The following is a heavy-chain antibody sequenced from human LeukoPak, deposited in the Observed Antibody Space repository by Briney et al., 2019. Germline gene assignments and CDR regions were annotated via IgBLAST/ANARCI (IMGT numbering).Heavy chain of an antibody. CDR2: IKQDGSEK. J-gene: IGHJ4*02. CDR1: GLTFSDYW. D-gene: IGHD1-1*01. Sequence: PGGSLRLSCTASGLTFSDYWMSWVRQAPGRGLEWVANIKQDGSEKYYVDSVKGRFTISRDSSKNSLYLQMNSLRAEDTAVYYCARGYGLAYWGQGTLVTVSS. V-gene: IGHV3-7*03. CDR3: ARGYGLAY.